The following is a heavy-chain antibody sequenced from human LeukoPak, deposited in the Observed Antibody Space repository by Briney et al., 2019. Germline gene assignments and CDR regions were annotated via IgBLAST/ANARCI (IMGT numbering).Heavy chain of an antibody. CDR3: AKYGSSWYNAFDI. V-gene: IGHV4-61*02. CDR2: IYTSGST. CDR1: GGSISSGSNY. J-gene: IGHJ3*02. Sequence: SQTLSLTCTASGGSISSGSNYWSWIRQRAGKELEWIGRIYTSGSTNYNPSLNRRATISEDTSKNQFSLKLSPMTAADTAEYYCAKYGSSWYNAFDIWGQGTMVTVSS. D-gene: IGHD6-13*01.